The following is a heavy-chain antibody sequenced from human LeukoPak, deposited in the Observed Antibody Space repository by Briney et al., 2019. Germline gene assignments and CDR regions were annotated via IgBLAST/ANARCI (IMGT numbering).Heavy chain of an antibody. CDR1: GFTFSSYA. J-gene: IGHJ4*02. D-gene: IGHD3-10*01. CDR2: ISGSGGST. Sequence: GGSLRLSCAASGFTFSSYAMSWVRQAPGRGLEWVSAISGSGGSTYYADSVKGRFTISRDNSKNTLYLQMNSLRAEDTAVYYCAKDSYYYGSGSYYSAPYYFDYWGQGTLVTVSS. V-gene: IGHV3-23*01. CDR3: AKDSYYYGSGSYYSAPYYFDY.